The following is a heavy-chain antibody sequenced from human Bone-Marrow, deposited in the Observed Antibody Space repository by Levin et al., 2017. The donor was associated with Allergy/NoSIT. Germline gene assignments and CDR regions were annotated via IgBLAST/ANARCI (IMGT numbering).Heavy chain of an antibody. J-gene: IGHJ4*02. CDR3: ARTSGYRYGTDYFDY. CDR1: GFTFDDFA. CDR2: ISWNSVDI. D-gene: IGHD5-18*01. Sequence: GGSLRLSCAASGFTFDDFAMHWVRQTPEKGLEWVSGISWNSVDIDYADSVRGRFTISRDNAKNSLYLQMNSLRSEDTAFYYCARTSGYRYGTDYFDYWGQGALVAVSS. V-gene: IGHV3-9*01.